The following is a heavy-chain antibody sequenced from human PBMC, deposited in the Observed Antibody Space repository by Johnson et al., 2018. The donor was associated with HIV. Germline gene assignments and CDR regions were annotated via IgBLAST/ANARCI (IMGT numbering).Heavy chain of an antibody. V-gene: IGHV3-53*01. J-gene: IGHJ3*02. CDR1: GFTVSDNY. D-gene: IGHD4-11*01. CDR3: ARDPVTNAFDI. Sequence: VQLVESGGGLIQPGGSLRLSCVASGFTVSDNYMSWVRQAPGKGLEWVSIIYSGGSTYYADSVKGRFTISRDNSKNTLYLQMNSLRAEDTAVYYCARDPVTNAFDIWGQGTMVTVSS. CDR2: IYSGGST.